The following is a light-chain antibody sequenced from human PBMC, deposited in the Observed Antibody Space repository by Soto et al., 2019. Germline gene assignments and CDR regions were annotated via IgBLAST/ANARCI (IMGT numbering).Light chain of an antibody. V-gene: IGKV1-27*01. CDR2: AAY. CDR3: QKYDNAPLT. Sequence: DIQMTQAPSSLSASVGDRVTITCRARQDISTYLAWYQQKPGKVPKLLISAAYTLQSGVTPRFSGSGSGTVFTLTISCLQPEDVAPYYCQKYDNAPLTFGGGTKVEIK. J-gene: IGKJ4*01. CDR1: QDISTY.